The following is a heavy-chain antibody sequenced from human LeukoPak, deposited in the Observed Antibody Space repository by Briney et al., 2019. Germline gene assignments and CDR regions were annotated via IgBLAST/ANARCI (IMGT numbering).Heavy chain of an antibody. D-gene: IGHD3-22*01. CDR3: ARVATEYYDSSGYLFDY. J-gene: IGHJ4*02. CDR2: IYSSGST. V-gene: IGHV4-39*02. Sequence: SETLSLTCTVSGASVSGSPYYWGWIRQPPGKGLEWIGSIYSSGSTYYNASLQSRVTISIETSKNQISLRLNSVTAADTAVYYCARVATEYYDSSGYLFDYWGQGTLVTVSS. CDR1: GASVSGSPYY.